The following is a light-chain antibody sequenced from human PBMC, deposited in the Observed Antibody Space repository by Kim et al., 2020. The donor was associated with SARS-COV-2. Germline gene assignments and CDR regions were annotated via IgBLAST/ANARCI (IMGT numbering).Light chain of an antibody. Sequence: ADVGDRVTITCRASQTISRYLNWYQQKPGKAPKVLIYAASSLQSGVPSRFSGSGSGTDFTLAISSLQPEDFATYYCQQSYSSLPYTFGQGTKLEI. CDR1: QTISRY. CDR3: QQSYSSLPYT. V-gene: IGKV1-39*01. J-gene: IGKJ2*01. CDR2: AAS.